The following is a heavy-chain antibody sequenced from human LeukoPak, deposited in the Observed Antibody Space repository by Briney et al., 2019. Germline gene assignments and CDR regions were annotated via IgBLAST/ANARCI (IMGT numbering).Heavy chain of an antibody. D-gene: IGHD5-18*01. Sequence: GGSLRLSCAASGFTFSSYSMNWVRQAPGKGLEWVSSISSSSSYIYYADSVKGRFTIPRDNAKNSLYLQMNSLRAEDTAVYYCAGYSYGYWYFDLWGRGTLVTVSS. CDR2: ISSSSSYI. J-gene: IGHJ2*01. V-gene: IGHV3-21*01. CDR3: AGYSYGYWYFDL. CDR1: GFTFSSYS.